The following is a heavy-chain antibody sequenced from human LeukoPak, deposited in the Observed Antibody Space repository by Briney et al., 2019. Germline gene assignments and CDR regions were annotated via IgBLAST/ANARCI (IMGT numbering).Heavy chain of an antibody. D-gene: IGHD3-10*01. Sequence: GGSLRLSCAASGFTFSSYSMNWVRQAPGKGLEWVSSISSSSSYIYYADSVKGRFTISRDNAKNSLYLQMNSLRAEDTAVYYCARNQNFETYYYGSGSYCPFDYRGQGTLVTVSS. V-gene: IGHV3-21*01. CDR3: ARNQNFETYYYGSGSYCPFDY. CDR1: GFTFSSYS. J-gene: IGHJ4*02. CDR2: ISSSSSYI.